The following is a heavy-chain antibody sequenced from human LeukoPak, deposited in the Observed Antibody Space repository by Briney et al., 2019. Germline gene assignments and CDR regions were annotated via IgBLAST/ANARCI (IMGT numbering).Heavy chain of an antibody. CDR3: ARGITGWFDP. D-gene: IGHD5-24*01. CDR1: GGSVRSGSGD. J-gene: IGHJ5*02. V-gene: IGHV4-61*01. Sequence: SETLSLTCSVSGGSVRSGSGDWSWIRQPPGKGLVCTGIIYYSGSTNYNPSLKSRVTISLATSKNQFSLKLSSVTAADTAVYYCARGITGWFDPWGQGTLVTVSS. CDR2: IYYSGST.